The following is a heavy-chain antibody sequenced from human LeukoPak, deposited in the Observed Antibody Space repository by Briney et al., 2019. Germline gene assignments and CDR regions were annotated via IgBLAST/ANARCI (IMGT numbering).Heavy chain of an antibody. CDR1: GYTFTGYY. V-gene: IGHV1-2*02. CDR3: ARAYSSSWYPGDYYYMDV. D-gene: IGHD6-13*01. CDR2: INPNSGGT. J-gene: IGHJ6*03. Sequence: ASVKVSCKASGYTFTGYYMHWVRQAPGQGLEWMGWINPNSGGTNYAQKLQGRVTMTRDTSISTAYMELSRLRSDDTAVYYCARAYSSSWYPGDYYYMDVWGKGTTVTVSS.